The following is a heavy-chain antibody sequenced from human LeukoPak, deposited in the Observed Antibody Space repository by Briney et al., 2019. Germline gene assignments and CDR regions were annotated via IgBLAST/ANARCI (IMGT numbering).Heavy chain of an antibody. CDR2: ISGYNVNA. J-gene: IGHJ5*02. V-gene: IGHV1-18*01. D-gene: IGHD2-2*01. CDR3: ARVGRGCSSIRCYWEDWFDP. CDR1: GYTFTNYG. Sequence: ASVKVSCKASGYTFTNYGITWIREAPGQGPEWLGWISGYNVNAHNAQNVQGRVTLTTDTSTNTAYMELRGLTSDDTAIYYCARVGRGCSSIRCYWEDWFDPWGQGTLVIVSS.